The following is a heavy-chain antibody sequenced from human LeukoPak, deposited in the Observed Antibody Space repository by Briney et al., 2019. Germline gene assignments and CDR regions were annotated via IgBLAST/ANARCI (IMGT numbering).Heavy chain of an antibody. J-gene: IGHJ6*02. D-gene: IGHD2-2*01. CDR1: GFTFSSYS. Sequence: PGGSLRLSCAASGFTFSSYSMNWLRQAPGKGLEWVSSISSSSSYIYYADSVKGRFTISRGNAKNSLYLQMNSLRAEDTAVYYCARDSSTSPVLLYNYYYGMDVWGQGTTVTVSS. CDR2: ISSSSSYI. CDR3: ARDSSTSPVLLYNYYYGMDV. V-gene: IGHV3-21*01.